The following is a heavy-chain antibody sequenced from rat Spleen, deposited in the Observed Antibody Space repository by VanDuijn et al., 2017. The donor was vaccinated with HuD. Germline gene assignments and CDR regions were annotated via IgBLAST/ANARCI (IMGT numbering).Heavy chain of an antibody. CDR3: ATHNNYDVMDA. D-gene: IGHD1-10*01. CDR2: ISYDGSST. Sequence: EVQLVESGGGLVQPGRSMKLSCAASGFTFSHYDMAWVRQAPKKGLEWVAFISYDGSSTYYRDSVKGRFTISRDNAKSTLYLQMDSLRSEDTATYYCATHNNYDVMDAWGQGASVTVSS. CDR1: GFTFSHYD. J-gene: IGHJ4*01. V-gene: IGHV5-7*01.